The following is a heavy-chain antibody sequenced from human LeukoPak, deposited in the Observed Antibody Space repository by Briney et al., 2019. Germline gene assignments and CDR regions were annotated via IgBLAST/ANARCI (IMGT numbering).Heavy chain of an antibody. D-gene: IGHD1/OR15-1a*01. V-gene: IGHV3-53*01. Sequence: GGSLRLSCAASGFTVSSNYMSWVRQAPGKGLEWVSVIYSGGSTYYADSVKGRFTISRDNSKNTLYLQMNSLRAEDTAVYYCARGYGGTGTVPYYYMDVWGKGTTVTVSS. CDR2: IYSGGST. J-gene: IGHJ6*03. CDR3: ARGYGGTGTVPYYYMDV. CDR1: GFTVSSNY.